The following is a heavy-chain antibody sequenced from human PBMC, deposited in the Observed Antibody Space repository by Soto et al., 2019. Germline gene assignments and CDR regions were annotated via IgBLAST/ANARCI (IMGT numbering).Heavy chain of an antibody. Sequence: GASVKVSCKASGGTLSSYTISWVRQAPGQGLEWMGRIIPILGIANYAQKFQGRVTITADKSTSTAYMELSSLRSEDTAVYYCAREGYCSSTSCAINFDYWGQGTLVTVSS. V-gene: IGHV1-69*04. J-gene: IGHJ4*02. CDR3: AREGYCSSTSCAINFDY. CDR2: IIPILGIA. CDR1: GGTLSSYT. D-gene: IGHD2-2*01.